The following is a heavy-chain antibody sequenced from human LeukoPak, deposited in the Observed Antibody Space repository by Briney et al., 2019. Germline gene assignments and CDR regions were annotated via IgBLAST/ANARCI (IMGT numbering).Heavy chain of an antibody. CDR1: GFTFSSYA. CDR3: AKGDGLVGATTFDY. D-gene: IGHD1-26*01. J-gene: IGHJ4*02. Sequence: GGSLRPSCAASGFTFSSYAMSWVRQAPGKGLEWVSAISGSGGSTYYADSVKGRFTISRDNSKNTLYLQMNSLRAEDTAVYYCAKGDGLVGATTFDYWGQGTLVTVSS. CDR2: ISGSGGST. V-gene: IGHV3-23*01.